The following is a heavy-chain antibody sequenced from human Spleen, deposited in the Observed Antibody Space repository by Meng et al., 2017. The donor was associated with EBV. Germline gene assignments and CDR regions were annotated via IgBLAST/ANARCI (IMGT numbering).Heavy chain of an antibody. CDR1: GGSISSGGYY. J-gene: IGHJ5*02. D-gene: IGHD6-25*01. CDR3: ARGAAKWFDP. V-gene: IGHV4-30-4*01. CDR2: INYRGNT. Sequence: QVQVQGSGTGLVKPSHTLSLTCDVSGGSISSGGYYWRSIRQPPGKGLEWIGYINYRGNTYDNPSLRSRAALSVDTSKNQFSLKLSSVTAADTAVYYCARGAAKWFDPWGPGTLVTVSS.